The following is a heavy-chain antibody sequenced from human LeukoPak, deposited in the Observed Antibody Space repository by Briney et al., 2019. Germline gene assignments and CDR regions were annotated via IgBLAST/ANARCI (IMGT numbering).Heavy chain of an antibody. J-gene: IGHJ3*02. CDR2: MNPNRGDT. CDR1: GYTFTSYD. D-gene: IGHD5-18*01. CDR3: AREGGIQLPARGDAFDI. V-gene: IGHV1-8*01. Sequence: ASVKVSCKASGYTFTSYDIHWVRQATGQGLEWMGRMNPNRGDTDYAQKFQGRVTITADKSTSTAYMELSSLRSEDTAVYYCAREGGIQLPARGDAFDIWGQGTMVTVSS.